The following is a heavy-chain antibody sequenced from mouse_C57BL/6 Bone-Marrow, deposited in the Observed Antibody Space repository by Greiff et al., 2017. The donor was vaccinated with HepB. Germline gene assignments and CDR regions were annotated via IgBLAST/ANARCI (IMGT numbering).Heavy chain of an antibody. D-gene: IGHD1-1*01. CDR3: ARFGDLLLRYRDY. J-gene: IGHJ2*01. CDR2: INPNNGGT. Sequence: VQLQQSGPELVKPGASVKMSCKASGYTFSDYNMHWVKQSPGKSLEWIGYINPNNGGTSYNQKFKGKATLTVNKSSSTAYMELRSLTSEDTAVYYGARFGDLLLRYRDYWGQGTTLTVSS. V-gene: IGHV1-22*01. CDR1: GYTFSDYN.